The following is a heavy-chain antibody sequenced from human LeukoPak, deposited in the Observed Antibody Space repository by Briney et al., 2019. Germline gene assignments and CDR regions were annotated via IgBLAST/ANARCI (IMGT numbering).Heavy chain of an antibody. CDR2: ISSSSTYI. CDR3: AREGYSAYGLDY. Sequence: GGSLRLSCVASGFIFSSYNINWVRQAPGRGLECVSSISSSSTYIYYADSVKGRFTISRDNAKNSLDLQMDSLRVEDTAVYYCAREGYSAYGLDYWGQGTLVTVSS. J-gene: IGHJ4*02. V-gene: IGHV3-21*01. D-gene: IGHD5-12*01. CDR1: GFIFSSYN.